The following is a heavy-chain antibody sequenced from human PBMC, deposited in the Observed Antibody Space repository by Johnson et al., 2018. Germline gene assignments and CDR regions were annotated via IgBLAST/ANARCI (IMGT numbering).Heavy chain of an antibody. Sequence: EVQLVESGGGLVQPGGSLRLSCAASRFSFSNYWMTWVRQAPGKGLEWVANINQDGSHKYYMDSLKGRFTISRDNAKNSLYLQMNNLRVEDTAVYFGEGGPAADYWGQGTLVTVSS. CDR2: INQDGSHK. CDR3: EGGPAADY. D-gene: IGHD2-15*01. CDR1: RFSFSNYW. V-gene: IGHV3-7*01. J-gene: IGHJ4*02.